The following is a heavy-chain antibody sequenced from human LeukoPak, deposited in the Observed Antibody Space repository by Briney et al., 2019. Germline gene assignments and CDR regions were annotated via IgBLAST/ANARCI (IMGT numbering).Heavy chain of an antibody. Sequence: GGSLRLSCAASGFTFSNYIMHWVRQAPGKGLDWVAVILEDGRYQSYADSVKGRFTISRDNSKNTLFLQMNSLRGEDTATYYCARVRGGGFRTADSWGQGTLVTVAS. CDR3: ARVRGGGFRTADS. CDR2: ILEDGRYQ. CDR1: GFTFSNYI. J-gene: IGHJ4*02. D-gene: IGHD6-19*01. V-gene: IGHV3-30*04.